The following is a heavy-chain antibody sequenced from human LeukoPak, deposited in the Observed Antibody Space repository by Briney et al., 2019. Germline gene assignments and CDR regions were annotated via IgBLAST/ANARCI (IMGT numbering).Heavy chain of an antibody. CDR3: ARHVAYFYYMDV. CDR2: IYPGDSIT. CDR1: GYSFLNYW. V-gene: IGHV5-51*01. Sequence: GESLKISCKASGYSFLNYWIAWVRQMPGKGLGGMGIIYPGDSITIYTPTFQGPVTMSVDKSVSTAYLQWSSLKASDTAICYCARHVAYFYYMDVWGKGPTVTISS. J-gene: IGHJ6*03. D-gene: IGHD2-21*01.